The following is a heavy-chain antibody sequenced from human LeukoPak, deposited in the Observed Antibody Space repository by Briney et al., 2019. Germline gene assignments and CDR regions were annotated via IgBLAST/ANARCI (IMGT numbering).Heavy chain of an antibody. CDR3: ARHEVEGGATWDYFDY. CDR1: GGSTIVTTSS. Sequence: LPGPLSPPSTFPGGSTIVTTSSGGCIRQRPGKRPAWLGGHYYSGSPYYIPSLKSRVTISVDTSKNQFSLTLSSVSAADTAVYYCARHEVEGGATWDYFDYWGQGTLVTVSS. D-gene: IGHD1-26*01. J-gene: IGHJ4*02. V-gene: IGHV4-39*01. CDR2: HYYSGSP.